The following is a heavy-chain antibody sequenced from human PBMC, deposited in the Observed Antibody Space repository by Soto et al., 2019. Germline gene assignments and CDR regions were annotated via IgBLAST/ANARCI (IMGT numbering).Heavy chain of an antibody. CDR3: VRDLNGWYFDY. J-gene: IGHJ4*02. CDR2: IWYDGSNK. Sequence: GGSLRLSCAASGFTFSLYGMHWVRQAPGKGLEWVAGIWYDGSNKYYADSVKGRFTISRDNSKNTLYLEMNSLRAEDTAVYYCVRDLNGWYFDYWGQGTLVTVSS. D-gene: IGHD6-19*01. CDR1: GFTFSLYG. V-gene: IGHV3-33*01.